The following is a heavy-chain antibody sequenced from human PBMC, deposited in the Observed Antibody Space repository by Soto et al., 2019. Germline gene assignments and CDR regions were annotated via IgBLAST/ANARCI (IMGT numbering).Heavy chain of an antibody. Sequence: HVQLVESGGGVVQPGRSLRLSCAASGFTFSSYAMHWVRQAPGKGLEWVAVISYDGSNKYYADSVKGRFTISRDNSKNTLYLQMNSLRAEDTAVYYCARDVNIVVVTAFDYWGQGTLVTVSS. D-gene: IGHD2-21*02. J-gene: IGHJ4*02. CDR3: ARDVNIVVVTAFDY. V-gene: IGHV3-30-3*01. CDR1: GFTFSSYA. CDR2: ISYDGSNK.